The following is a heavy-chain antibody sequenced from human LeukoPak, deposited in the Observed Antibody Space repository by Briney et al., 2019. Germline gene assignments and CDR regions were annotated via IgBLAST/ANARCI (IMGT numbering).Heavy chain of an antibody. CDR2: IHTSRRT. CDR1: GGSISSGSYY. J-gene: IGHJ4*02. V-gene: IGHV4-61*02. CDR3: ARGVTYYYDSSGYLY. D-gene: IGHD3-22*01. Sequence: TLSLTCTVSGGSISSGSYYWGCIRQPAGKGLDWNRRIHTSRRTNYNPSLKSRVTISVDTSKNQFSLELTSVTAADTAVYYCARGVTYYYDSSGYLYWGQGTLVTVSS.